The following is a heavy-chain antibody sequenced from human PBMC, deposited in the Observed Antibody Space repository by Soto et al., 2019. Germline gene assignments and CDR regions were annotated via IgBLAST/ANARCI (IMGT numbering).Heavy chain of an antibody. CDR2: ISYDGNNK. D-gene: IGHD6-19*01. J-gene: IGHJ6*02. CDR1: GFTFTS. Sequence: QVQLVESGGGVVQPGRSLTLSCAVSGFTFTSMHWVRQAPGKGLEWVAIISYDGNNKYYLDSVKGRFTISRDNSKNTLYLQMNSLRAEDTAVYYCTKDGVADYGMDVWGQGTTVTVSS. CDR3: TKDGVADYGMDV. V-gene: IGHV3-30*18.